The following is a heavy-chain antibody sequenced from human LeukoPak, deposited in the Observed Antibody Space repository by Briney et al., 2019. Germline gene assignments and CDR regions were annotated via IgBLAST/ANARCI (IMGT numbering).Heavy chain of an antibody. CDR2: IYYTGST. CDR3: ARGDCSGGSCYLFDY. CDR1: GGSISSRSDY. Sequence: SETLSLTCTVSGGSISSRSDYWGWIRQPPGKGLEWIGSIYYTGSTYYNPSLKSRVTISVDTSKNQFSLKLSSVTAADTAVYYCARGDCSGGSCYLFDYWGQGALVTVSS. D-gene: IGHD2-15*01. J-gene: IGHJ4*02. V-gene: IGHV4-39*01.